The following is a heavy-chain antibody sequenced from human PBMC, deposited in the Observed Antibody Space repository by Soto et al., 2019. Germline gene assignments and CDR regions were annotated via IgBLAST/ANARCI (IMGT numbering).Heavy chain of an antibody. CDR2: IWHDGSNK. V-gene: IGHV3-33*01. CDR3: VREAPPHFDY. Sequence: QVQLVESGGGVVQPGRSLRLSCAASGFTFSSYVMHWVRQAPGKGLEWVAAIWHDGSNKYYADSVKGRFTISRDNSKNTLHLQMSSLRAEDTAVYHCVREAPPHFDYWGQGTLVTVSS. CDR1: GFTFSSYV. J-gene: IGHJ4*02.